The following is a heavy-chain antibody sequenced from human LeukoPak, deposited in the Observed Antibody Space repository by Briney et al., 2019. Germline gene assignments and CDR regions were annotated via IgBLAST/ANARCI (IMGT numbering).Heavy chain of an antibody. D-gene: IGHD6-13*01. CDR3: ARAGPGYSSSWSDY. CDR2: ISAYNGNT. V-gene: IGHV1-18*01. Sequence: ASVKVSCKASGYTFTSYGISWVRQAPGQGLEWMGWISAYNGNTNYAQKLQGRVTKTTDTSTSTAYMELRSLRSDDTAVYYCARAGPGYSSSWSDYWGQGTLVTVSS. CDR1: GYTFTSYG. J-gene: IGHJ4*02.